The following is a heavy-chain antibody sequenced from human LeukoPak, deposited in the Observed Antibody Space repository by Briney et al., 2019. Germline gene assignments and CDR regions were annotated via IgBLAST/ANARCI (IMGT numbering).Heavy chain of an antibody. CDR1: GYTFTGYY. Sequence: ASVKVSCKASGYTFTGYYMHWVRQAPGQGLEWMGWINPNSGGTNYAQKFQGWVTMTRDTSISTAYMELSRLRSDDTAVYYCARGFCTGGRCYVFDYWGQGALVTVSS. J-gene: IGHJ4*02. CDR2: INPNSGGT. V-gene: IGHV1-2*04. CDR3: ARGFCTGGRCYVFDY. D-gene: IGHD2-15*01.